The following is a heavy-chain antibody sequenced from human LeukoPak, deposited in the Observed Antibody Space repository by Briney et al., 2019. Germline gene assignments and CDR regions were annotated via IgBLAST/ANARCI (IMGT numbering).Heavy chain of an antibody. CDR3: ASSYSSSWYAWFDP. Sequence: GGSLRLSCAASGFTFSSYAMSWVRQAPGKGLEWVSAISGSGGSTYYADSVKGRFTISRDNSKNTLYLQMNSLRAEDAAVYYCASSYSSSWYAWFDPWGQGTLVTVSS. CDR2: ISGSGGST. D-gene: IGHD6-13*01. V-gene: IGHV3-23*01. J-gene: IGHJ5*02. CDR1: GFTFSSYA.